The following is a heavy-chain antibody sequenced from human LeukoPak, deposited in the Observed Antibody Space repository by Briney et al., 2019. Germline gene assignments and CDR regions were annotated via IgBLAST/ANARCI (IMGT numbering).Heavy chain of an antibody. CDR1: GGSISSYY. CDR3: ARQKLGMVRELNWFDP. J-gene: IGHJ5*02. CDR2: ISDVGSI. D-gene: IGHD3-10*01. Sequence: PSETLSLTCTVSGGSISSYYWSWIRQPPGKGLEWIAYISDVGSINYNPSLKSRVTISVDTSKNQFSLKLSSVTAADTAVYYCARQKLGMVRELNWFDPWGQGTLVTVSS. V-gene: IGHV4-59*08.